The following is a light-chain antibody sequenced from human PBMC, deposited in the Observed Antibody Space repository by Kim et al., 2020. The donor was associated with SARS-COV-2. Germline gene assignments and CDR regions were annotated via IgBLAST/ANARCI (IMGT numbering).Light chain of an antibody. J-gene: IGLJ3*02. CDR3: QSADSSGTSWV. V-gene: IGLV3-25*03. CDR2: KDS. CDR1: ALPNQY. Sequence: SYELTQPPSVSVSPGQTARITCSGDALPNQYAYWYQQKPGQAPVLVIYKDSERPSGIPERFSASSSGTTVTLTISGVQAEDEADYYCQSADSSGTSWVFG.